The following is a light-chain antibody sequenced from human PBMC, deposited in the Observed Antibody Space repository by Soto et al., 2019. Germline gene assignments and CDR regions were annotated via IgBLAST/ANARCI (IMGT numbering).Light chain of an antibody. CDR2: GNI. CDR3: QSYDSTRSARYV. Sequence: QLVLTQPPSVSGAPGQRVTISCTGSSSNIGAGYDVHWYQQRPGTAPKLLIFGNINRPSGVPDRFSGSKSGTSASLAITGLQAEDEGDYYCQSYDSTRSARYVFGTGIKVTV. CDR1: SSNIGAGYD. J-gene: IGLJ1*01. V-gene: IGLV1-40*01.